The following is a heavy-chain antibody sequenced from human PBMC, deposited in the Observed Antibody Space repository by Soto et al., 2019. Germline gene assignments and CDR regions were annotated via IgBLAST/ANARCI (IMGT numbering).Heavy chain of an antibody. J-gene: IGHJ6*02. CDR3: ARDQDPDMVLMVYARDVYYYGMDV. V-gene: IGHV1-69*06. CDR1: GGTFSSYA. D-gene: IGHD2-8*01. Sequence: GASVKVSCKASGGTFSSYAISWVRQAPGQGLEWMGGIIPIFGTANYAQKFQGRVTITADKSTSTAYMELSSLRSEDTAVYYCARDQDPDMVLMVYARDVYYYGMDVWGQGTTVTVSS. CDR2: IIPIFGTA.